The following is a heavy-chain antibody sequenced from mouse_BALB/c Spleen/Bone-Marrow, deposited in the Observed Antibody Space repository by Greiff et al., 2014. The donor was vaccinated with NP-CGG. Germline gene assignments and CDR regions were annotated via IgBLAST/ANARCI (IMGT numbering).Heavy chain of an antibody. Sequence: EVQLVESGAELVKPGASVKLSCTASGFNIKDTYMHWVKQRPEQGLDWIGRIDPANGNTKYDPKFQGKATITADTSSNTAYLQLSSLTSEDTAVYYCVNYRYWYYFGYWGQGTTLTVSS. J-gene: IGHJ2*01. V-gene: IGHV14-3*02. D-gene: IGHD2-14*01. CDR2: IDPANGNT. CDR3: VNYRYWYYFGY. CDR1: GFNIKDTY.